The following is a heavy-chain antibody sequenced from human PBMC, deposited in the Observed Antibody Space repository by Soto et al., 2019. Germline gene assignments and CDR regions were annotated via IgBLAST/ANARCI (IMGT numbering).Heavy chain of an antibody. D-gene: IGHD2-8*02. J-gene: IGHJ4*02. Sequence: QVQLVQSGAEVKKPGASVKVSCKASGYTFINYYIHWVRQAPGHGLEWMAIINPTGASTNYAQKLQGRLTLTMDTSTTTVYMELSSLTSEDTAIYYCARHLAAGDVWSQGTLVTVSS. CDR2: INPTGAST. CDR1: GYTFINYY. CDR3: ARHLAAGDV. V-gene: IGHV1-46*04.